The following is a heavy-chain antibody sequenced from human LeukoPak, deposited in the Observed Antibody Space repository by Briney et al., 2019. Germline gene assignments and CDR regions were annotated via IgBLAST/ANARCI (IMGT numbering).Heavy chain of an antibody. V-gene: IGHV3-48*01. Sequence: PGGSLRLSCAASGFTFSSYSMNWVRQAPGKGLEWVSFIGSSGSTKYYADSVKGRFTISRDNAKNSLYLQMNSLRAEDTAVYYCARAPPYSSSWYGVNYWGQGTLVTVSS. CDR3: ARAPPYSSSWYGVNY. CDR1: GFTFSSYS. CDR2: IGSSGSTK. D-gene: IGHD6-13*01. J-gene: IGHJ4*02.